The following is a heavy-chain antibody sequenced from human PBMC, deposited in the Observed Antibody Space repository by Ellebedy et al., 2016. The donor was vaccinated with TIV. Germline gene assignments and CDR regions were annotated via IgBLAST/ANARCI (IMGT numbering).Heavy chain of an antibody. Sequence: PGGSLRLSCAASGFTFSSHSMNWVRQAPGKGLEWVSYISSSRSTIYYADSVKGRFTISRDNAKNSLYLQMNSLRDEDTAVYYCARGPYDFWSGCFDYWGQGTLVTVYS. J-gene: IGHJ4*02. CDR3: ARGPYDFWSGCFDY. CDR2: ISSSRSTI. D-gene: IGHD3-3*01. CDR1: GFTFSSHS. V-gene: IGHV3-48*02.